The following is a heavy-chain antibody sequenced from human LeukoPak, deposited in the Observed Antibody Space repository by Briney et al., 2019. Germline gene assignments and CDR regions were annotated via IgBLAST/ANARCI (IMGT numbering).Heavy chain of an antibody. V-gene: IGHV4-30-4*01. D-gene: IGHD3-22*01. J-gene: IGHJ4*02. CDR1: GDSISSGDYY. CDR2: IYYSGST. CDR3: AIYDSSGYYYDY. Sequence: SETLSLTCTVSGDSISSGDYYWSWIRQPPGKGLEWIGYIYYSGSTYYNPSLKSRVTISVDTSKNQFSLKLSSVTAADTAVYYCAIYDSSGYYYDYWGQGTLVTVSS.